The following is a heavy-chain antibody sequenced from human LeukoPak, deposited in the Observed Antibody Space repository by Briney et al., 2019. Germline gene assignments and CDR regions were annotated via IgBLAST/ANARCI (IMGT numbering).Heavy chain of an antibody. J-gene: IGHJ5*02. CDR3: AKALDVRGVIITNANWFDP. CDR1: GCTFISNT. D-gene: IGHD3-10*01. CDR2: ISCSGGST. V-gene: IGHV3-23*01. Sequence: GSPILSCAASGCTFISNTMSCLRQPPRKGLEGVSAISCSGGSTYYSDSVKGRFTISRDNSKNTLYLQMNSLRAADTAASDCAKALDVRGVIITNANWFDPWGQGTLVTVSS.